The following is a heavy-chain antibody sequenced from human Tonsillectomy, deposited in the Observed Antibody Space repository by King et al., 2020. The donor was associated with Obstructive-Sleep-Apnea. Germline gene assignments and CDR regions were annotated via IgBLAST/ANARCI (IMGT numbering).Heavy chain of an antibody. J-gene: IGHJ4*01. CDR2: IFYSGST. Sequence: VQLQESGPGLVKSSETLSLTCTVSGGSINNYYLSCIRHSPSYGLESLGYIFYSGSTNYNPSLGRRIPISVYTSKNKFSLELNSVTAADTAIYYCARDHGWDSETGDRNSWPYYFDYWGQGVLVTVSS. CDR1: GGSINNYY. CDR3: ARDHGWDSETGDRNSWPYYFDY. D-gene: IGHD6-13*01. V-gene: IGHV4-59*01.